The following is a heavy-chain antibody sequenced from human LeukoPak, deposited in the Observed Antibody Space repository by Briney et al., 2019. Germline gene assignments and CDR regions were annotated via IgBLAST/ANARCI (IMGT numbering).Heavy chain of an antibody. V-gene: IGHV3-48*04. J-gene: IGHJ4*02. CDR3: ASDFWSGYPFDY. CDR2: ISSSGSTI. Sequence: LAGGSLRLSCAASGFTFDDYGMNWVRQAPGKGLEWVSYISSSGSTIYYADSVKGRFTISRDNAKNSLYLQMNSLRAEDTAVYYCASDFWSGYPFDYWGQGTLVTVSS. D-gene: IGHD3-3*01. CDR1: GFTFDDYG.